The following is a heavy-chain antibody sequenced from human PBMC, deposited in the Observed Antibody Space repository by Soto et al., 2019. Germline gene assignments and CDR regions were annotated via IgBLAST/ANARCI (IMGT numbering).Heavy chain of an antibody. CDR1: GGSISSYY. J-gene: IGHJ4*02. CDR3: ATNTVTQHHRVDY. Sequence: SETLSLTCTVSGGSISSYYWSWIRQPPGKGLEWIGYIYYSGSTNYNPSLKSRVTISVDTSKNQFSLKLSSVTAADTAVYYCATNTVTQHHRVDYWGQGTLVTVSS. V-gene: IGHV4-59*01. CDR2: IYYSGST. D-gene: IGHD4-17*01.